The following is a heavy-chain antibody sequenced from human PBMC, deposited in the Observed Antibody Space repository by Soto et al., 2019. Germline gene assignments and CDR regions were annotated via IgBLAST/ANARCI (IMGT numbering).Heavy chain of an antibody. CDR3: ATPAPSCYYYCGMDV. CDR1: GYTFTSYG. J-gene: IGHJ6*02. CDR2: VSAYNGNT. Sequence: QVQLVQSGAEVKKPGASVKVSCKASGYTFTSYGISWVRQAPGQGLEWMGWVSAYNGNTDYAQKLQGRVTMTTDPSTSTAYMELRSLRSDETAVYYCATPAPSCYYYCGMDVWGQGTTVTVSS. V-gene: IGHV1-18*01.